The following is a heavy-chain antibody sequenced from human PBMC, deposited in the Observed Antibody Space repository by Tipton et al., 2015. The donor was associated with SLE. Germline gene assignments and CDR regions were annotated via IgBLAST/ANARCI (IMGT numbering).Heavy chain of an antibody. CDR3: ARVDEGPVHDWFDP. CDR1: GFTFSSYS. J-gene: IGHJ5*02. V-gene: IGHV3-21*03. D-gene: IGHD1-1*01. Sequence: SLRLSCAASGFTFSSYSMNWVRQAPGKGLEWVSFISSSSSYIYYADSVKGRFTISRDNAKNSLYLQMNSLRAEDTAVYYCARVDEGPVHDWFDPWGQGTLVTVSS. CDR2: ISSSSSYI.